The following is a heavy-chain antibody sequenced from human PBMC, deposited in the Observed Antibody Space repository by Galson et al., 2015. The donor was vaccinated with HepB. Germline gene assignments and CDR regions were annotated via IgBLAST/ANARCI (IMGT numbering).Heavy chain of an antibody. D-gene: IGHD4/OR15-4a*01. V-gene: IGHV5-51*01. Sequence: QSGAEVKKPGESLKISCRGSGFTFTDYWIGWVRQMPGKGLEWVAIICPGDSSTIYSPSLQGRVTISADKSTSTVYLQWSSLKDSDSAMYYCAKRVHRLSIDNWFDPWGQGTLVTVSS. CDR1: GFTFTDYW. CDR3: AKRVHRLSIDNWFDP. CDR2: ICPGDSST. J-gene: IGHJ5*02.